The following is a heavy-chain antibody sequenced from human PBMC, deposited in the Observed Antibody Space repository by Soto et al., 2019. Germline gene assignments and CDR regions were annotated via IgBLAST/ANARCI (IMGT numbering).Heavy chain of an antibody. V-gene: IGHV3-30-3*01. CDR2: ISYDGSNK. D-gene: IGHD3-22*01. CDR1: RFTFNDYY. J-gene: IGHJ4*02. Sequence: GGSLRLPYAASRFTFNDYYMSWNHQAPGKGLECVAVISYDGSNKYCAVSVKGRFTISRDNSTNTLYLQMNSLRAEDTAVYYCAWECSGYDEGWYWGQGTLVTVSS. CDR3: AWECSGYDEGWY.